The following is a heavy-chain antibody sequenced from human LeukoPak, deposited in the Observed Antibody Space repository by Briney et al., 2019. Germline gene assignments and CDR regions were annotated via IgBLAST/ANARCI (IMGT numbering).Heavy chain of an antibody. D-gene: IGHD6-19*01. CDR1: GFTFSSYA. CDR2: ISGSGGST. CDR3: AKGGYSSGWYNYYGMDV. J-gene: IGHJ6*02. Sequence: GGSLRLSCAASGFTFSSYAMSWVRQAPGKGLEWVSAISGSGGSTYYADSVKGRFTISRDNSKNTLYLQMNSLRAEDTAVYYCAKGGYSSGWYNYYGMDVWGQGTTVTVSS. V-gene: IGHV3-23*01.